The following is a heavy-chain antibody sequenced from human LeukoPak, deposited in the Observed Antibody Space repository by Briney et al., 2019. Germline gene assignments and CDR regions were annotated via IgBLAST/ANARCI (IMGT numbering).Heavy chain of an antibody. Sequence: AASVKVSCKASGYTFTSHHMHWVRQAPGQGLEWMGIINPSGGSTNYAQKFQGRVIMTRDMSTSTVYMELSSLRSEDTAVYYCARQGLVDTAMVPFHSYYYMDVWGKGTTVTISS. V-gene: IGHV1-46*01. CDR2: INPSGGST. D-gene: IGHD5-18*01. J-gene: IGHJ6*03. CDR1: GYTFTSHH. CDR3: ARQGLVDTAMVPFHSYYYMDV.